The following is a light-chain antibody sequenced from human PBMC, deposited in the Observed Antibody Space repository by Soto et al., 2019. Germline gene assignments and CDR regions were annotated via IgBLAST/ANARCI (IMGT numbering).Light chain of an antibody. J-gene: IGKJ1*01. V-gene: IGKV1-5*01. CDR2: DAS. Sequence: DVQMTQSPSTLSASVGDRVTITCRASQSISSWLAWYKQKPGRAPNLLIYDASTLQSGVSSRFSGSGSGTEFTLTINRLQSEDFAVYYCQQYSKWPPWTFGPGTKVDIK. CDR3: QQYSKWPPWT. CDR1: QSISSW.